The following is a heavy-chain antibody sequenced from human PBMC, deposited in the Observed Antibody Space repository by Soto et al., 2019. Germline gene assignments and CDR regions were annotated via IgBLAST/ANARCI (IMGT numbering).Heavy chain of an antibody. D-gene: IGHD3-22*01. CDR2: IIHIFGTA. Sequence: SVKVSCKASGGTFSSYAISWVRQAPGQGLEWMGGIIHIFGTANYAKKFQGRVTITADKSTSTAYMELSSLRSEDTAVYYCATETYYYDSSGYRWFDXWGQGTLVTVSX. J-gene: IGHJ5*02. CDR1: GGTFSSYA. CDR3: ATETYYYDSSGYRWFDX. V-gene: IGHV1-69*06.